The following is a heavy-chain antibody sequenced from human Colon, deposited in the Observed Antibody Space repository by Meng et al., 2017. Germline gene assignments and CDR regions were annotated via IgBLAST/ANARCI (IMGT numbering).Heavy chain of an antibody. V-gene: IGHV3-23*01. CDR3: ASEGLPGVFFY. CDR2: VPASGGRP. D-gene: IGHD3-10*01. CDR1: GFHFITLG. Sequence: LACVVWGFHFITLGMNWLRQSPGKGLEWVAVVPASGGRPNYGDSVKGRFTLSRDNSKSTLYLQMNSLRAEDTAVYYCASEGLPGVFFYWGQGTLVTVSS. J-gene: IGHJ4*02.